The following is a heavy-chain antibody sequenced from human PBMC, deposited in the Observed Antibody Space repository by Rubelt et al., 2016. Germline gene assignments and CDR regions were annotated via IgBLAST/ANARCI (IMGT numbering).Heavy chain of an antibody. CDR3: ARSYSPRFLEYLGY. Sequence: GESGGGLVQPGGSLRLSCAASGFTVGNNFMNWVRQAPGKGLEWVSLIYSGGDTYYADSVKGRFTISRDNSKNTLYLQMNSLRAEDTAIYYCARSYSPRFLEYLGYWGQGTLVTVS. D-gene: IGHD3-3*01. CDR1: GFTVGNNF. V-gene: IGHV3-66*01. CDR2: IYSGGDT. J-gene: IGHJ4*02.